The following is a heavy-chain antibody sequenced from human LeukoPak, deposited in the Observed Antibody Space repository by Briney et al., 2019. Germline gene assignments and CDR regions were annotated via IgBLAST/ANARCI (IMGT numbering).Heavy chain of an antibody. Sequence: ASVKVSCKVSGYTLTELSMHWVRQAPGKGLEWMGRIIPIFDEAIYAQKFRDRVIITADKSTSTAYMELSNLRSEDTAVYYCARDLPRYSSSWIDAFDIWGQGTMVTVSS. D-gene: IGHD6-13*01. CDR2: IIPIFDEA. V-gene: IGHV1-24*01. CDR1: GYTLTELS. J-gene: IGHJ3*02. CDR3: ARDLPRYSSSWIDAFDI.